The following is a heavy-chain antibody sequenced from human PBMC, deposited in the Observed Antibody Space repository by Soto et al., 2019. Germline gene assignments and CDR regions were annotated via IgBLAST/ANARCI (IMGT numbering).Heavy chain of an antibody. CDR3: ARSPSSGWYYFDY. Sequence: EVQLVESGGGLVQPGGSLRLSCTASEFTFSNYWMYWVRQAPGKGLVWVSRINSDGSTTSYADSVKGRFTISRDNAKDTLYLQMNSLRGEDTAVYYCARSPSSGWYYFDYWGQGTLVTVSS. J-gene: IGHJ4*02. CDR2: INSDGSTT. V-gene: IGHV3-74*01. CDR1: EFTFSNYW. D-gene: IGHD6-19*01.